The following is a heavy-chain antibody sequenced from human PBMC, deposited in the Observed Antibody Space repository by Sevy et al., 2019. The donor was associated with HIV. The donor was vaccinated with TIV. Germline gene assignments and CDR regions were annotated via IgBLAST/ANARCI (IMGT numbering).Heavy chain of an antibody. D-gene: IGHD1-26*01. V-gene: IGHV4-31*01. CDR2: IYYSGST. Sequence: SETLSLTCTVSGGSISSGGYYWSWIRQHPGKGLEWIGYIYYSGSTYYNPSLKSQVTISVDTSKNQFSLKLSSVTAADTAVYYCAREGIVGAIPRVYYYYGMDVWGQGTTVTVSS. J-gene: IGHJ6*02. CDR1: GGSISSGGYY. CDR3: AREGIVGAIPRVYYYYGMDV.